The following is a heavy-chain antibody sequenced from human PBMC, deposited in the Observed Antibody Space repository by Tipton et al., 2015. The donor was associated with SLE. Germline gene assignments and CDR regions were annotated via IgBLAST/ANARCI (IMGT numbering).Heavy chain of an antibody. CDR3: AKLSGTVPVDY. Sequence: SLRLSCTASGFTFSAFWMHWVRQPPGKGLVWVSRLNEGGTTTNYAESGKGRFTISRDDSKNTLYLQMNSLRAEDTAVYYCAKLSGTVPVDYWCRGTLVTVSS. CDR2: LNEGGTTT. V-gene: IGHV3-74*01. J-gene: IGHJ4*02. D-gene: IGHD1-14*01. CDR1: GFTFSAFW.